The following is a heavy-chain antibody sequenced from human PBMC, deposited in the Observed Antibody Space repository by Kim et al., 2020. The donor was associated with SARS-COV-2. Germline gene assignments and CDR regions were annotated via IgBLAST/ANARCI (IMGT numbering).Heavy chain of an antibody. Sequence: GGSLRLSCEVSGFTLNRNWMTWVRQAPGKGLVWVSRLKTDDNDVNYADSVKGRFTISRDDAHNTVYLQINNLRAEDTAVYYCARESVDRWPIQNDAFDI. CDR2: LKTDDNDV. CDR3: ARESVDRWPIQNDAFDI. J-gene: IGHJ3*02. V-gene: IGHV3-74*01. D-gene: IGHD2-2*02. CDR1: GFTLNRNW.